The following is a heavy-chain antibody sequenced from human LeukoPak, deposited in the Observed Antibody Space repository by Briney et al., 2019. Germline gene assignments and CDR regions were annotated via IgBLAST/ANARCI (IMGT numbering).Heavy chain of an antibody. V-gene: IGHV4-59*08. D-gene: IGHD1-26*01. CDR1: GGSFSSYY. J-gene: IGHJ3*02. Sequence: SETLSLTCTVSGGSFSSYYWSWIRQPPGKGLEWVGYIYYSGSTNYNPSLKSRVTISVDTSQNQFSLKLSSVTAADTAVYYCARHIRWELPGGDAFDIWGQGTMVTVSS. CDR2: IYYSGST. CDR3: ARHIRWELPGGDAFDI.